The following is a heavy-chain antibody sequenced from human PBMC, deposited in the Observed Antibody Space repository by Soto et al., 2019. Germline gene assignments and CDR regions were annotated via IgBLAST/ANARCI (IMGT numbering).Heavy chain of an antibody. D-gene: IGHD6-13*01. CDR1: GGTFSSYT. Sequence: QVQLVQSGAEVKKPGSSVKVSCKASGGTFSSYTISWERQAPGQGLEWMGRIIPILGIANYAQKFQGRVTITADKCTSPADMELSSLRSEDTAVYYCASVGSSWYEISYYYGMDVWGQGTTVTVSS. CDR3: ASVGSSWYEISYYYGMDV. V-gene: IGHV1-69*02. J-gene: IGHJ6*02. CDR2: IIPILGIA.